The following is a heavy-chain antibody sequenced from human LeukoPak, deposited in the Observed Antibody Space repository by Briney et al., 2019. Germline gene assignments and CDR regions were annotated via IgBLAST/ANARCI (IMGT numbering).Heavy chain of an antibody. V-gene: IGHV1-24*01. CDR2: LDPDDGET. Sequence: ASVKVSCKVCGYTLTELSMQWVRQASGKGLEWLGGLDPDDGETIYAQKFQGRVTMTEDTSTDTAYIELRSLRSEDTAVYYCATSDIVVVPAAIHAHAFDIWGQGTMVTVAS. CDR3: ATSDIVVVPAAIHAHAFDI. CDR1: GYTLTELS. J-gene: IGHJ3*02. D-gene: IGHD2-2*02.